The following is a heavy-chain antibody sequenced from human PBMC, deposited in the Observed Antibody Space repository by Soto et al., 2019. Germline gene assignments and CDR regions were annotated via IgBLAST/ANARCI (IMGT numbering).Heavy chain of an antibody. CDR1: QYRFNSYW. D-gene: IGHD3-16*01. CDR2: IYPGDSDT. CDR3: ARQGSNGAYVYYPMDV. J-gene: IGHJ6*02. Sequence: GESLKISCKVSQYRFNSYWIGGVRQRPGKGLEWIGMIYPGDSDTTYSPSFEGQVTMSVDKSISTAYLEWNSLKASDSATYYCARQGSNGAYVYYPMDVWGQGTTVTVSS. V-gene: IGHV5-51*01.